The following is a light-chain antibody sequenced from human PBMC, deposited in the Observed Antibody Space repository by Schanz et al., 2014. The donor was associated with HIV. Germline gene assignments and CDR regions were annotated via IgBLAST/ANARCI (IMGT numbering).Light chain of an antibody. J-gene: IGLJ2*01. Sequence: QSALTQPASVSGSPGQSITFSCTGTSSDVATYNYVSWYQQHPGKAPKLMIYDVSNRPSGVSNRFSGSKSGNAASLTIFGLQPEDEAHYYCSSYTSSNPVIFGGGTKLTVL. CDR3: SSYTSSNPVI. V-gene: IGLV2-14*03. CDR2: DVS. CDR1: SSDVATYNY.